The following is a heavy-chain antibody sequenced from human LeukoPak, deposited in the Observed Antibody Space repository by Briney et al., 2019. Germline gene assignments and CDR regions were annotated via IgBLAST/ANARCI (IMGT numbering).Heavy chain of an antibody. D-gene: IGHD4-17*01. CDR1: GFTFSSYS. J-gene: IGHJ6*03. CDR2: ISSSSSYT. Sequence: NPGGSLRLSCAASGFTFSSYSMNWVRQTPGKGLEWVSSISSSSSYTFYADSVKGRFTMSRDNAKKSLFLQMNSLRAEDTAVYYCARDYGDYEPGRHHYYYYYMDVWGKGTTGTVSS. CDR3: ARDYGDYEPGRHHYYYYYMDV. V-gene: IGHV3-21*01.